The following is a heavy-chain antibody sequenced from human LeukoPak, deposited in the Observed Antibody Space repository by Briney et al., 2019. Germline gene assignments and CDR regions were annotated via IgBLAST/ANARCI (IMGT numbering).Heavy chain of an antibody. CDR2: IYHSGST. J-gene: IGHJ2*01. CDR1: GGSVISGTYY. Sequence: SETLSLTCTVSGGSVISGTYYWTWIRQPAGKGLEWIGSIYHSGSTNYNPSLKSRVTMSVDTSKNQFSLKLSSVTAADTAVYYCARVLSYARTTWYFDLWGRGTLVTVSS. D-gene: IGHD2-2*01. V-gene: IGHV4-61*10. CDR3: ARVLSYARTTWYFDL.